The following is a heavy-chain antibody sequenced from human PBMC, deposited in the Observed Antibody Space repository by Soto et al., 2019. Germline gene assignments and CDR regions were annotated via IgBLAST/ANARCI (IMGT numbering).Heavy chain of an antibody. CDR2: IIPGFAAP. CDR1: GGTFGTFA. V-gene: IGHV1-69*12. Sequence: QVLLVQSGAEVKKPGSSVKISCKTSGGTFGTFAITWVRLAPGRGLEWMGVIIPGFAAPTYAQTLQGRVSITADESTSTAYMALSGLTFDDAAVYYCARDRLMRGNSYYYGMDVWGQGTTVTVSS. J-gene: IGHJ6*02. CDR3: ARDRLMRGNSYYYGMDV. D-gene: IGHD2-21*02.